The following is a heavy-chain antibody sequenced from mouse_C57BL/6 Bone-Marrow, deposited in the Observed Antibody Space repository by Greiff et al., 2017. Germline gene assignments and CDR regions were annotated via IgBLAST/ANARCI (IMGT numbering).Heavy chain of an antibody. J-gene: IGHJ2*01. Sequence: VQLKESGGGLVKPGGSLKLSCAASGFTFSDYGMHWVRQAPEKGLEWVAYISSGSSTIYYADTVKGRFTISRDNAKNTLVLQMTSLRSEETAMYYCARMNYGGDYDYWGQGTTLTVSS. D-gene: IGHD1-2*01. CDR3: ARMNYGGDYDY. CDR2: ISSGSSTI. CDR1: GFTFSDYG. V-gene: IGHV5-17*01.